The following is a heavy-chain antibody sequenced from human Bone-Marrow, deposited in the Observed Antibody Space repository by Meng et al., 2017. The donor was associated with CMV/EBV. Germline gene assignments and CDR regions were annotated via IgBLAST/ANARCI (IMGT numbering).Heavy chain of an antibody. Sequence: ASVKVSCKASGGTFSSYAISWVRQAPGQGLEWMGIINPSGGSTSYAQKFQGRVTMTRDTSTSTVYMELSSLRSEDTAVYYCARDPPAYYYGMDVWGLGHTVTGSS. J-gene: IGHJ6*01. V-gene: IGHV1-46*01. CDR1: GGTFSSYA. CDR2: INPSGGST. CDR3: ARDPPAYYYGMDV.